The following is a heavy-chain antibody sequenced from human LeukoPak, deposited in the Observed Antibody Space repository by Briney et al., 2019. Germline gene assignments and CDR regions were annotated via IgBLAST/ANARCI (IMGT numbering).Heavy chain of an antibody. CDR1: GYSFTSYW. CDR2: IYPGDSDT. D-gene: IGHD6-19*01. CDR3: ARRRRYSSGWSDY. J-gene: IGHJ4*02. V-gene: IGHV5-51*01. Sequence: GESLKISCKGSGYSFTSYWIGWVRQMPGKGLEWMGIIYPGDSDTRYSPSFQGQVTISADKSISTAYLRWSSLKASDTAMYYCARRRRYSSGWSDYWGQGTLVTVSS.